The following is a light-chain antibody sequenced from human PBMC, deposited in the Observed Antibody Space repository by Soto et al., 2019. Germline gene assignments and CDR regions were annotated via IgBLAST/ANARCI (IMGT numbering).Light chain of an antibody. CDR1: SSNIGAFYD. J-gene: IGLJ1*01. Sequence: QSVLTQPPSVSGAPGQRVTISCTGSSSNIGAFYDVHWYQQLPGTAPKLLIYGNSNRPSGVPERFSGSKSGTSASLAITGLQDEDEDDYYCQSYDSSLXGYVFGTGTKLXV. CDR3: QSYDSSLXGYV. CDR2: GNS. V-gene: IGLV1-40*01.